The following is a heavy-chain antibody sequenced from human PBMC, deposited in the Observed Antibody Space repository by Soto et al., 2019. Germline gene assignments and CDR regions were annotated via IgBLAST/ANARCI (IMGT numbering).Heavy chain of an antibody. V-gene: IGHV3-7*01. D-gene: IGHD3-10*01. CDR3: ARDSGYGAVSSVNHYLDS. J-gene: IGHJ4*01. CDR1: GFNVSSNY. CDR2: VKWDASEK. Sequence: GGSLRLSGAASGFNVSSNYMSWVRQATGEGREWVATVKWDASEKKYVASVKGRFTLSRDNAKNSVHLQRASLRDEDPADYYCARDSGYGAVSSVNHYLDSWGHGTLVSVSS.